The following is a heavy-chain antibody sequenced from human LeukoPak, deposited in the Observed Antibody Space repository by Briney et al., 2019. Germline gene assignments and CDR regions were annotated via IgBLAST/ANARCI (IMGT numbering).Heavy chain of an antibody. J-gene: IGHJ6*02. CDR1: GFTSSDYA. V-gene: IGHV3-30*18. Sequence: AGGSLRLSCAASGFTSSDYAMHWVRQAPGKGLEWVAVMSYDESKKFYADSVQGRFTISRDNPKNTLYLQMDSLRAEDTAVYYCAKVGSGSYGAYYYYGMDVRGQGTTVTVSS. D-gene: IGHD3-10*01. CDR3: AKVGSGSYGAYYYYGMDV. CDR2: MSYDESKK.